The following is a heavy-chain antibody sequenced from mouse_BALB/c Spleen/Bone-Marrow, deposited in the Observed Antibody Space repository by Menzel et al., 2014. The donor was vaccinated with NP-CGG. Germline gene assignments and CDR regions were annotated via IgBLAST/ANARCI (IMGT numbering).Heavy chain of an antibody. CDR2: IDPSYGGT. D-gene: IGHD2-3*01. Sequence: EVQLQQSGPELEKPGASVKMSCKASGYSFTDYNMNWVKQSNGKSLEWIGNIDPSYGGTTYNQKFKGKATLTVDKSSSTVYMQLKSLTSEDSAVYYCARGHDGYRTWFAYWSQGTLVTVSA. J-gene: IGHJ3*01. V-gene: IGHV1-39*01. CDR1: GYSFTDYN. CDR3: ARGHDGYRTWFAY.